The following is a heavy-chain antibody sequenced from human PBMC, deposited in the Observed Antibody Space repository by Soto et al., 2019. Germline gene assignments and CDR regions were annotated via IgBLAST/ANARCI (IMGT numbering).Heavy chain of an antibody. Sequence: SETLSLTCAVYGGSFSGYYWSWIRQPPGKGLEWIGEINHSGSTNYNPSLKSRVTISVDTSKNQFSLKLSSVTAADTAVYYCARLDHPSRVAHGSGATLFNYWGQGTLVTVSS. CDR2: INHSGST. V-gene: IGHV4-34*01. J-gene: IGHJ4*02. CDR1: GGSFSGYY. CDR3: ARLDHPSRVAHGSGATLFNY. D-gene: IGHD3-10*01.